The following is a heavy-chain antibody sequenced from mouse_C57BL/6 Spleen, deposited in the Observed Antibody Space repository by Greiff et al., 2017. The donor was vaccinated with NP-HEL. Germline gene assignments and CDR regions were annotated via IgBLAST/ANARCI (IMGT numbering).Heavy chain of an antibody. J-gene: IGHJ2*01. CDR3: AREGYYGSRGDY. CDR2: IHPNSGST. V-gene: IGHV1-64*01. Sequence: QVQLQQPGAELVKPGASVKLSCKASGYTFTSYWLHWVKQRPGQGLGWIGMIHPNSGSTNYNEKFKSKATLTVDKSSSTAYMQLSSLTSEDSAVYYCAREGYYGSRGDYWGQGTTLTVSS. D-gene: IGHD1-1*01. CDR1: GYTFTSYW.